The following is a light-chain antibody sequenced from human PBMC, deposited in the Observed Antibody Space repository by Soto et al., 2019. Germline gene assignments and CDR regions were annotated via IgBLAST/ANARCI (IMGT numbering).Light chain of an antibody. J-gene: IGKJ4*01. CDR3: QQYDDLLS. V-gene: IGKV1-33*01. Sequence: DIQMTQSPSSLSASVGDRVTITCQASQDIAKYLNWYQQKPGNAPKLLIYDASELPAGVPSRFSGSGSGTDFTFTISSVKPEVFSTYYCQQYDDLLSFGGGTKVEIK. CDR1: QDIAKY. CDR2: DAS.